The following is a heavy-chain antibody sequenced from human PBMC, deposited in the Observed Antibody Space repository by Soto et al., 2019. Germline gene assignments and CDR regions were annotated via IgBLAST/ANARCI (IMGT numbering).Heavy chain of an antibody. J-gene: IGHJ6*03. V-gene: IGHV4-59*08. CDR1: GGSISSYY. CDR3: ARIGLTRYFDWLSDYYYYSYMDV. D-gene: IGHD3-9*01. CDR2: IYYSGST. Sequence: PSETLSLTCTVSGGSISSYYWSWIRQPPGKGLEWIGYIYYSGSTNYNPSLKSRVTISVDTSKNQFSLELSSVTAADTAVYYCARIGLTRYFDWLSDYYYYSYMDVWDKGTTVTVSS.